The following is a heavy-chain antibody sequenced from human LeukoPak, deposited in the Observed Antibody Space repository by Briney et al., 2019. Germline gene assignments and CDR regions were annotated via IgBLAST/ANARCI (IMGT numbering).Heavy chain of an antibody. CDR3: SKVGQLVFDY. Sequence: GASVKVSCKTSGYTFTNDYMHWVRQAPGQGLEWMGVINPGDGTTKYAQKFQGRVTMTRDTSTSTLYMELSSLRSGDTAMYYCSKVGQLVFDYWGQGTLVTVSS. J-gene: IGHJ4*02. CDR2: INPGDGTT. CDR1: GYTFTNDY. D-gene: IGHD6-6*01. V-gene: IGHV1-46*03.